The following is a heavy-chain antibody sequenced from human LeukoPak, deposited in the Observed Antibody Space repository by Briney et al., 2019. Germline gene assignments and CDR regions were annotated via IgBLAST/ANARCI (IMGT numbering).Heavy chain of an antibody. D-gene: IGHD3-16*01. V-gene: IGHV4-4*07. CDR1: GASISGYY. Sequence: SETLSLTCTVSGASISGYYWGWIRQPAREGLEWIGRIFSSGGSTNYNPTLQSRVTTSVDTSKNQFYLNLSSVTAADTAVYYCATIGGSWNYCGRGTLVSVSS. CDR3: ATIGGSWNY. J-gene: IGHJ4*02. CDR2: IFSSGGST.